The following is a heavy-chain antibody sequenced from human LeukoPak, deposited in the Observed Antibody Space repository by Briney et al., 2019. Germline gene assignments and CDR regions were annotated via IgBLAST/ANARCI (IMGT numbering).Heavy chain of an antibody. CDR2: IHAYNGNT. Sequence: ASVKVSCKASGYTFTSYGISWVRQAPGQGLEWMGWIHAYNGNTNYAQKLQGRVTMTTDTSTSTAYMELRSLRSDDTAVYYCARDQQQLAPNYYYYYGMDVWGQGTTVIVSS. CDR1: GYTFTSYG. CDR3: ARDQQQLAPNYYYYYGMDV. V-gene: IGHV1-18*01. D-gene: IGHD6-13*01. J-gene: IGHJ6*02.